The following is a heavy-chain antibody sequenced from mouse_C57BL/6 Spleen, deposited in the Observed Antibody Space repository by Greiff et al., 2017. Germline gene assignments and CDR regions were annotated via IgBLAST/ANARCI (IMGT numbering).Heavy chain of an antibody. V-gene: IGHV5-6*01. CDR3: ARQGYGSSRYYYAMDY. J-gene: IGHJ4*01. CDR1: GFTFSSYG. D-gene: IGHD1-1*01. CDR2: ISSGGSYT. Sequence: EVQVVESGGDLVKPGGSLKLSCAASGFTFSSYGMSWVRQTPDKRLGWVATISSGGSYTYYPDSVKGRFTISRDNAKNTLYLQMSSLKSEDTAMYYCARQGYGSSRYYYAMDYWGQGTSVTVSS.